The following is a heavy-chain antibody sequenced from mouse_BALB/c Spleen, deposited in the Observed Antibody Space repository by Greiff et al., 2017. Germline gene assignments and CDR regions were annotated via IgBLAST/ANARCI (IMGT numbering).Heavy chain of an antibody. V-gene: IGHV1-87*01. J-gene: IGHJ4*01. Sequence: QVQLQQSGAELARPGASVKLSCKASGYTFTSYWMQWVKQRPGQGLEWIGAIYPGDGDTRYTQKFKGKATLTADKSSSTAYMQLSSLASEDSAVYYCVITPGDYAMDYWGQGTSVTVSS. CDR3: VITPGDYAMDY. CDR1: GYTFTSYW. CDR2: IYPGDGDT.